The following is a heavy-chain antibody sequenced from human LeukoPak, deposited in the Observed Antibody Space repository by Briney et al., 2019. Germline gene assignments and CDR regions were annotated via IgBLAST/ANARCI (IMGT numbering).Heavy chain of an antibody. V-gene: IGHV1-2*02. J-gene: IGHJ4*02. CDR1: GYTFTGYY. CDR2: INPNSGGT. Sequence: ASVKVSCKASGYTFTGYYMHWVRQAPGQGLEWMGWINPNSGGTNYAQKFQGRVTMTRDTSISTAYMELSRLRSDDAAVYYCARTPYGSGSQSFDYWGQGTLVTVSS. D-gene: IGHD3-10*01. CDR3: ARTPYGSGSQSFDY.